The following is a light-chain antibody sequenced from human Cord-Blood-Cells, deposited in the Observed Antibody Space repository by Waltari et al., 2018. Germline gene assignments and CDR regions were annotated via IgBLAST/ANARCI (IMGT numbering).Light chain of an antibody. J-gene: IGKJ2*01. CDR1: QIVLYSSNNKNY. CDR2: WAS. V-gene: IGKV4-1*01. Sequence: DIVMTQSPDSLAASLGERATINCKSSQIVLYSSNNKNYLSWYHQKPGQPPKLLIYWASTRESGVPDRFSRSGSGRDFTLTISSLQSEDGAVYYCQQYYSTPYTFGQGTKLEIK. CDR3: QQYYSTPYT.